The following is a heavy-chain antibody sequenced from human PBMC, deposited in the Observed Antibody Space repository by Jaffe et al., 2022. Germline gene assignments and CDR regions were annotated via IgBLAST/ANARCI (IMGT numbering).Heavy chain of an antibody. V-gene: IGHV3-21*01. D-gene: IGHD4-17*01. CDR2: ISSSSSYI. CDR3: ARDLGDYGDYVFDY. J-gene: IGHJ4*02. Sequence: EVQLVESGGGLVKPGGSLRLSCAASGFTFSSYSMNWVRQAPGKGLEWVSSISSSSSYIYYADSVKGRFTISRDNAKNSLYLQMNSLRAEDTAVYYCARDLGDYGDYVFDYWGQGTLVTVSS. CDR1: GFTFSSYS.